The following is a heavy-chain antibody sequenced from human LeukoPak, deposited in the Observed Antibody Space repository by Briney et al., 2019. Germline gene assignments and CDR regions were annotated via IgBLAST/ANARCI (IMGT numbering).Heavy chain of an antibody. J-gene: IGHJ6*03. CDR3: ARDAGYCSSTSCYKYYYYYMDV. V-gene: IGHV1-2*02. D-gene: IGHD2-2*02. CDR1: GYTFTGYY. Sequence: ASVTVSCKASGYTFTGYYMHWVRQAPGQGLEWMGWINPNSGGTNYAQKFQGRVTMTRDTSISTAYMELSRLRSDDTAVYYCARDAGYCSSTSCYKYYYYYMDVWGKGTTVTVSS. CDR2: INPNSGGT.